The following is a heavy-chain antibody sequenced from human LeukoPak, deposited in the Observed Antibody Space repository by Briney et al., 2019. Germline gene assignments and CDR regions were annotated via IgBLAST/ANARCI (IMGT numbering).Heavy chain of an antibody. D-gene: IGHD3-10*01. V-gene: IGHV1-2*02. CDR2: INPNSGGT. CDR3: ARGPRFGEYY. CDR1: GGTFSSYA. Sequence: ASVKVSCKASGGTFSSYAISWERQAPGQGLEWMGWINPNSGGTNYAQKFRGRVTMTRDTSISTAYMELSRLRSDDTAVYYCARGPRFGEYYWGQGTLVTVSS. J-gene: IGHJ4*02.